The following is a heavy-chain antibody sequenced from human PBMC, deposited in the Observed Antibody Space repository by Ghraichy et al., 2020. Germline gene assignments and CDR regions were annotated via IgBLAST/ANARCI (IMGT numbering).Heavy chain of an antibody. V-gene: IGHV4-59*08. D-gene: IGHD5-12*01. CDR3: ARRRGYSGYDKYNWFDP. CDR1: GGSISSYY. J-gene: IGHJ5*02. CDR2: IYYSGST. Sequence: SETLSLTCTVSGGSISSYYWSWIRQPPGKGLEWIGYIYYSGSTNYNPSLKSRVTISVDTSKNQFSLKLSSVTAADTAVYYCARRRGYSGYDKYNWFDPWGQGTLVTVSS.